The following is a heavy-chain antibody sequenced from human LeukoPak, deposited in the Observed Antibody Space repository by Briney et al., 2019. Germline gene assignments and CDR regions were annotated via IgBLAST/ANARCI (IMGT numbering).Heavy chain of an antibody. CDR3: ARDRSSLYNWFDP. CDR1: GFTVSSNY. CDR2: IYSGGST. D-gene: IGHD6-13*01. J-gene: IGHJ5*02. V-gene: IGHV3-66*01. Sequence: PRGSLRLSCAASGFTVSSNYMSWVRQAPGKGLEWVSVIYSGGSTYYADSVKGRFTISRDNSKNTLYLQMNSLRAEDTAVYYCARDRSSLYNWFDPWGQGTLVTVSS.